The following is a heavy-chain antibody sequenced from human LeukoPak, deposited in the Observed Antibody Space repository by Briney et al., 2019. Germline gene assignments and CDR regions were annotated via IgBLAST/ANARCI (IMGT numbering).Heavy chain of an antibody. J-gene: IGHJ4*02. D-gene: IGHD6-19*01. CDR3: ARHEPQWLALDY. CDR1: GGSISSSSYY. V-gene: IGHV4-39*01. CDR2: IYYSGST. Sequence: SETLSLTCTGSGGSISSSSYYWGWIRQPPGKGLEWIGSIYYSGSTYYNPFLKSRVTISVDTSKNQFSLKLSSVTAADTAVYYCARHEPQWLALDYWGQGTLVTVSS.